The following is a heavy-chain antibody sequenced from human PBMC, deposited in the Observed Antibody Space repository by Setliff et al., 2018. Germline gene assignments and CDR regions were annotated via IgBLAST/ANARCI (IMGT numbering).Heavy chain of an antibody. Sequence: ASVKVSCKASGYSFAGYYMHWVRQAPGQGLEWMGIIHTGGGSASYAQKFQGRVTMTSDTSTSTVYMEVNSVTSDDTAIYYCARGGMAAAGRKGVFEYWGQGTVVTVSS. CDR2: IHTGGGSA. J-gene: IGHJ4*02. CDR3: ARGGMAAAGRKGVFEY. V-gene: IGHV1-46*01. CDR1: GYSFAGYY. D-gene: IGHD6-13*01.